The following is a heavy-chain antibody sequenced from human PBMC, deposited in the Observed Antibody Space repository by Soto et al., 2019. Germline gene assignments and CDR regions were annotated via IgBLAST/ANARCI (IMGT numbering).Heavy chain of an antibody. CDR3: ARVGGVGAPPGADY. D-gene: IGHD1-26*01. Sequence: SVKVSCKASGGIFSSYAISWLRQAPGQGLEWMGAVIPILGQAYYAQNFQDRVTITADESTRTAYMDLISLRSDDTAVFFCARVGGVGAPPGADYWGQGTLVTVSS. V-gene: IGHV1-69*13. CDR1: GGIFSSYA. J-gene: IGHJ4*02. CDR2: VIPILGQA.